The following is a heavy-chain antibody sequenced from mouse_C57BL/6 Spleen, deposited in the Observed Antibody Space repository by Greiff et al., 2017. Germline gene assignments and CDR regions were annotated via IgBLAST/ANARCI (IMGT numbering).Heavy chain of an antibody. V-gene: IGHV5-4*03. D-gene: IGHD2-3*01. J-gene: IGHJ4*01. Sequence: EVKLVESGGGLVKPGGSLKLSCAASGFTFSSYAMSWVRQTPEKRLEWVATISDGGSYTYYPDTVKGRFTISRDNAKNNLYLQMSHLKSEDTAMYYCARGEDGYLYYYAMDYWGQGTSVTVSS. CDR2: ISDGGSYT. CDR3: ARGEDGYLYYYAMDY. CDR1: GFTFSSYA.